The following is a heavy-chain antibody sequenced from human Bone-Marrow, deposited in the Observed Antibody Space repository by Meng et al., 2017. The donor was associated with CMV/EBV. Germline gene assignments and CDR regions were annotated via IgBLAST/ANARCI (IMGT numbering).Heavy chain of an antibody. CDR3: ANDARSVGSGTYYEVNYLDY. CDR2: IWYDGSNK. Sequence: GESLKISCAASGFTFSSYGMHWVRQAPGKGLEWVAIIWYDGSNKYYADSVKGRFTISRDNSKNTLYLQMNSLRADDTAVYYCANDARSVGSGTYYEVNYLDYWGQGTPVTVSS. D-gene: IGHD3-10*01. J-gene: IGHJ4*02. V-gene: IGHV3-33*06. CDR1: GFTFSSYG.